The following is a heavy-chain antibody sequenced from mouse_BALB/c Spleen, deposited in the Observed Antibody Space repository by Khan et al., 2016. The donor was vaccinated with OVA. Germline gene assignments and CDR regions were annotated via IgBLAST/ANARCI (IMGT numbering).Heavy chain of an antibody. CDR3: ASDGYYMDY. Sequence: EVELVESGPDLVKPFQSLSLTCTVTGYSITSGYSWHWIRQFPGNKLEWVGYIYYSGYINYNPSLKSRISITRDTSKNQFFLPLNSVTTEDTDRSYCASDGYYMDYWGQGTSVTVSS. CDR1: GYSITSGYS. J-gene: IGHJ4*01. D-gene: IGHD2-3*01. CDR2: IYYSGYI. V-gene: IGHV3-1*02.